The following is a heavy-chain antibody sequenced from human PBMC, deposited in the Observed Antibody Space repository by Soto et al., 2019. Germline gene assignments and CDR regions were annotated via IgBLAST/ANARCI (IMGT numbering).Heavy chain of an antibody. CDR3: ARGLGTMVRGVIPGGYYGMDV. V-gene: IGHV1-18*04. CDR1: GYTFTSYG. J-gene: IGHJ6*02. CDR2: ISAYNGNT. D-gene: IGHD3-10*01. Sequence: ASVKVSCKASGYTFTSYGISWVRQAPGQGLEWMGWISAYNGNTNYAQKLQGRVPMTTDTSTSTAYMELRSLRSDDTAVYYCARGLGTMVRGVIPGGYYGMDVWGQGTTVTVSS.